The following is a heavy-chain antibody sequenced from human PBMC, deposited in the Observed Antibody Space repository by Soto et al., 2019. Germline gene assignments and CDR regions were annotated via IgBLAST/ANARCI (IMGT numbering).Heavy chain of an antibody. CDR3: ARAVGDPLYYLDY. CDR2: TDYSGNT. Sequence: PSETLSLTCTVSSDSISSYYWTWMRQSPGKGLEWIGYTDYSGNTNYNPSLKSRVTISGDTSKNQFSLRLSSVTAADTAVYYCARAVGDPLYYLDYWGQGTLVPSP. J-gene: IGHJ4*02. V-gene: IGHV4-59*08. CDR1: SDSISSYY. D-gene: IGHD6-19*01.